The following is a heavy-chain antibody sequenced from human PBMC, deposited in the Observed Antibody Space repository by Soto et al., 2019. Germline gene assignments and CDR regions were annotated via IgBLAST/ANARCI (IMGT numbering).Heavy chain of an antibody. Sequence: GGSLRLSCAASGFTFSNAWINWVRQAPGKGLEWVGRFKSKTYGGTTDYAEPVKGRFTISRDDSKSIAYLQMNSLKTEDTAVYYCTRAVRGNYDFWSGSRPQNYFDYWGQGTLVTVS. CDR1: GFTFSNAW. J-gene: IGHJ4*02. D-gene: IGHD3-3*01. CDR2: FKSKTYGGTT. CDR3: TRAVRGNYDFWSGSRPQNYFDY. V-gene: IGHV3-15*07.